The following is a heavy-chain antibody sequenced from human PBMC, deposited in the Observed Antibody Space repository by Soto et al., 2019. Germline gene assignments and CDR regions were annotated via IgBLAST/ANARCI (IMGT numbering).Heavy chain of an antibody. J-gene: IGHJ4*02. Sequence: EVQLLESGGGLVQPGGSLRLSCEASGFTFSSYAMSWVRQVPGTGLECVSIISDSGGSTSYAGSLTGRFTITRDNSKNTLYLQMHSLRVEDTAVYYCAKRGGWSSVRAIEYWGQGTLVAVSS. CDR1: GFTFSSYA. V-gene: IGHV3-23*01. D-gene: IGHD2-15*01. CDR3: AKRGGWSSVRAIEY. CDR2: ISDSGGST.